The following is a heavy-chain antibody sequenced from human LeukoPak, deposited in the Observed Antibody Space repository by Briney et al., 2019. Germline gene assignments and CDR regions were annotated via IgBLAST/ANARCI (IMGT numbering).Heavy chain of an antibody. Sequence: PGESLRLSCAASGFTFSRAWMSWVRQAPGKGLEWVGRIKSKSDYGTTEYAAPVEGRFIISRDDSKNTLFLQMNSLKTEDTAIYYCTRVTAYYYYGMDVWGQGTTVTVSS. CDR1: GFTFSRAW. J-gene: IGHJ6*02. D-gene: IGHD2-21*02. CDR2: IKSKSDYGTT. V-gene: IGHV3-15*01. CDR3: TRVTAYYYYGMDV.